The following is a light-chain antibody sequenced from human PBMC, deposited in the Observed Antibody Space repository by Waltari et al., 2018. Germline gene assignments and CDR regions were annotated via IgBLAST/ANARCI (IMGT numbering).Light chain of an antibody. CDR3: CSYASDSWV. V-gene: IGLV2-11*01. CDR2: DVS. J-gene: IGLJ3*02. Sequence: QSALTHPRSVSGSPGQPVTISCTGTSSKVYTYNYVSWYQQHPGKHPNLIIYDVSRRPSGVPDRFSGSKSGNTASLTISGLQAEDEADYHCCSYASDSWVFGGGTKLTVL. CDR1: SSKVYTYNY.